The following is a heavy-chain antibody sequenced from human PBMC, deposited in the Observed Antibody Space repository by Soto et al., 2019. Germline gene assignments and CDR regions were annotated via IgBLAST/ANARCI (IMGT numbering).Heavy chain of an antibody. CDR2: IYHTESTTY. CDR1: GGSISSYY. J-gene: IGHJ4*02. D-gene: IGHD3-10*01. CDR3: ATGRVLYGSEY. Sequence: QVQLQESGPGLVKPSETLSLTCTVSGGSISSYYWSWIRQPPGRGLQWIGYIYHTESTTYNYNPSLTSRVPISLDTSNNQFSLKLTSVTAADTAVYYCATGRVLYGSEYWGQGTLVTVSS. V-gene: IGHV4-59*03.